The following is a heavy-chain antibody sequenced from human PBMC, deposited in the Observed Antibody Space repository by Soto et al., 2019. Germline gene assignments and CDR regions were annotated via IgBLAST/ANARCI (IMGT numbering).Heavy chain of an antibody. CDR2: MNPNSGNT. V-gene: IGHV1-8*01. J-gene: IGHJ6*02. CDR1: GYTFTSYD. Sequence: QVQLVQSGAEVKKPGASVKVSCKASGYTFTSYDINWVRQATGQGLEWMGWMNPNSGNTGYAQKXXGXXNMTRNTSISTAYMELSSLRSEDTAVYYCARAREYYYGMDVWGQGTTVTVSS. CDR3: ARAREYYYGMDV.